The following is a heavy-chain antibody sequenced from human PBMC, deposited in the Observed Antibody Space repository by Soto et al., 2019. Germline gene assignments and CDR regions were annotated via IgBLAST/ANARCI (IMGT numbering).Heavy chain of an antibody. Sequence: QVQLVQSGAEVKKPGSSVKVSCKASGGTFSSYAISWVRQAPGQGLEWMGGIIPIFGTANYSQKFQGRVTITADESTSTAYLELGSLRSEDTAVYYCARRDSSAYYLTPGDYYYYGMDVWGQGTTVTVSS. CDR1: GGTFSSYA. J-gene: IGHJ6*02. CDR3: ARRDSSAYYLTPGDYYYYGMDV. CDR2: IIPIFGTA. V-gene: IGHV1-69*01. D-gene: IGHD3-22*01.